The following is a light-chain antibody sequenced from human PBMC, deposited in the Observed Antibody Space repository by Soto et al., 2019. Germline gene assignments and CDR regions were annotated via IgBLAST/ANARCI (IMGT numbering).Light chain of an antibody. CDR2: GAS. V-gene: IGKV3-15*01. CDR3: QQYTNWPPWT. CDR1: QTVGSN. Sequence: EIGMTQSPATVSVSPRERATLSCVASQTVGSNLAWYQQKPGQAPRLLISGASTRATGIPARFSGSGSATEFTLTISSLKSEDFAAYYCQQYTNWPPWTFGLGTQVDIK. J-gene: IGKJ1*01.